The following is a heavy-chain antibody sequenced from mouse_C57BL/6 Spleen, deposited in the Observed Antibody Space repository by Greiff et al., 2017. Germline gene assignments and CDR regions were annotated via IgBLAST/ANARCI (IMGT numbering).Heavy chain of an antibody. J-gene: IGHJ3*01. D-gene: IGHD2-5*01. V-gene: IGHV1-26*01. CDR3: ARSDSNYVAWFAY. CDR2: INPNNGGT. Sequence: EVQLQQSGPELVKPGASVKLSCKASGYTFTDYYMNWVKQSHGQSLEWIGDINPNNGGTRYNQKFKGKDTLTVDKSSSTAYMELRSLTSEDSAVYYCARSDSNYVAWFAYWGPGTLVTVSA. CDR1: GYTFTDYY.